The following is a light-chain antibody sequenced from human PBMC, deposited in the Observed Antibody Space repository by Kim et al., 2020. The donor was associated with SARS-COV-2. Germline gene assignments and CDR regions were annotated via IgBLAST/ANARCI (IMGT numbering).Light chain of an antibody. CDR3: QVWDGSTAGV. V-gene: IGLV3-9*01. J-gene: IGLJ3*02. Sequence: SYELTQPLSVSVALGQTARITCGGTNIGSKNVHWYHQKPGQAPVLVIYNNNNRPSGIPDRFSGSNSRNTATLSISRAQAGDEADYYCQVWDGSTAGVFGGGTKLTVL. CDR2: NNN. CDR1: NIGSKN.